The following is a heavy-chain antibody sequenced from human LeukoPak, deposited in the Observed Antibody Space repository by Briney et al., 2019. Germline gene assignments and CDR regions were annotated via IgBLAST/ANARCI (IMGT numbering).Heavy chain of an antibody. D-gene: IGHD3-3*01. V-gene: IGHV3-23*01. CDR3: AKCYDFWSGYPYGMDV. Sequence: GGSLRLSCAASGFTFSSYAMSWVRQAPGKGLEWDSAISGSGGSTYYADSVKGRFTISRDNSKNTLYLQMNSLRAEDTAVYYCAKCYDFWSGYPYGMDVWGQGTRSPSP. CDR2: ISGSGGST. CDR1: GFTFSSYA. J-gene: IGHJ6*02.